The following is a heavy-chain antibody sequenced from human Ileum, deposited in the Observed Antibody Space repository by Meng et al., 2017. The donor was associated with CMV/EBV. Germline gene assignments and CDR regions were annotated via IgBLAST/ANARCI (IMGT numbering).Heavy chain of an antibody. CDR1: AFTFRSFT. CDR2: ISSGSSFI. J-gene: IGHJ4*02. CDR3: ARRHNDESNGYPALGY. V-gene: IGHV3-21*06. D-gene: IGHD3-22*01. Sequence: GESLKISCAASAFTFRSFTMNWVRQAPGKGLEWVSSISSGSSFIYYADSVKGRFTISRDNAKNSLYLQMNSLRVEDTAVYYCARRHNDESNGYPALGYWGQGTLVTVSS.